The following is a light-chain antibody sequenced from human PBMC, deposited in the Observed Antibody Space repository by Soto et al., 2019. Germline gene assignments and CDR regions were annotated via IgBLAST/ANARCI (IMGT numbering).Light chain of an antibody. V-gene: IGKV3-15*01. J-gene: IGKJ5*01. CDR3: QQYNNWPPIT. CDR2: GAS. CDR1: QSVSSN. Sequence: EIVITQSPATLAVSPWERATLSCRASQSVSSNVAWYQQKPGQAPRLLIYGASTRATGIPARFSGSGSGTEFTLTISSLQAEDFAVYFGQQYNNWPPITFGLGTRLEI.